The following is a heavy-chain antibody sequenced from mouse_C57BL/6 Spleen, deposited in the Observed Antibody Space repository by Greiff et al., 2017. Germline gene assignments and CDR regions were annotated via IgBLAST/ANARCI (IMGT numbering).Heavy chain of an antibody. J-gene: IGHJ4*01. CDR3: ARGSRNAMDY. CDR2: IDPSDSYT. CDR1: GYTFTSYW. D-gene: IGHD1-1*01. V-gene: IGHV1-69*01. Sequence: VQLQQPGAELVMPGASVKLSCKASGYTFTSYWMHWVKQRPGQGLEWIGEIDPSDSYTNYNQKFKGKSILTVDKSSSTAYMQLSSLTSEDSAVYYCARGSRNAMDYWGQGTSVTVSS.